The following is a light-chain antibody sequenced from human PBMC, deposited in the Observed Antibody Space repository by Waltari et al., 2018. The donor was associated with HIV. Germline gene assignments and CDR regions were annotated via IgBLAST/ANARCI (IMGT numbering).Light chain of an antibody. CDR1: QSVSTN. Sequence: EIVMTQSPATLSVSPGERATLSCRASQSVSTNLAWYQQKPGQAPGLLIYSASTRATGISSRFRGSGSGTVFTLTISSLQSEDFAVYYCQQYNDWPPLTFGGGTKVEMK. J-gene: IGKJ4*01. V-gene: IGKV3-15*01. CDR3: QQYNDWPPLT. CDR2: SAS.